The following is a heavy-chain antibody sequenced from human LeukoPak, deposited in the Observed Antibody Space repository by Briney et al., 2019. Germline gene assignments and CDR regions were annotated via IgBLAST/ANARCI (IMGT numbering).Heavy chain of an antibody. V-gene: IGHV3-23*01. CDR1: GFTFSNYW. D-gene: IGHD3-10*01. J-gene: IGHJ4*02. Sequence: GGSLRLSCAASGFTFSNYWMHWVRQAPGKGLEWVSAICGSGTRTYNADSVKGRFTISRDNSKNALYLQMNSLRGEDTAVYYCAKDRGSTWFGGFDYWGQGTLVTVSS. CDR3: AKDRGSTWFGGFDY. CDR2: ICGSGTRT.